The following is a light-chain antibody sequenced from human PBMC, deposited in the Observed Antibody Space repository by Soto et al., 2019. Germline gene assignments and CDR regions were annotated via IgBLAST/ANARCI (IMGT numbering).Light chain of an antibody. CDR1: QSVSNW. Sequence: DIQMTQSPSTLSASVGDRVTLTCRASQSVSNWLAWYQQKPGKAPKLLIYDVSSLKSGVPSRFSGSGSRTEFALTISSLQPDDFATYYCLQYKAYSTFGQGTKVEIK. CDR3: LQYKAYST. J-gene: IGKJ1*01. CDR2: DVS. V-gene: IGKV1-5*01.